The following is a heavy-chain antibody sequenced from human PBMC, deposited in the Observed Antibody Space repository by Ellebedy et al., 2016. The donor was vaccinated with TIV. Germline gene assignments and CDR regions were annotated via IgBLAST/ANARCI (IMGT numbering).Heavy chain of an antibody. D-gene: IGHD3-9*01. V-gene: IGHV1-18*01. Sequence: KVQGRLTLTTDTSTNTAYMELRSLRSDDTAVYYCARDPTGYTYYFDYWGQGALVTVSS. CDR3: ARDPTGYTYYFDY. J-gene: IGHJ4*02.